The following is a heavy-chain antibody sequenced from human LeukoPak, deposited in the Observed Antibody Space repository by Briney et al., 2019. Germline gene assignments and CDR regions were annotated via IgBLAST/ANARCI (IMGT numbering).Heavy chain of an antibody. V-gene: IGHV1-2*06. Sequence: ASVKVSCKASGYTFTGYYMHWVRRAPGQGLEWMGRINPNSGGTNYAQKFQGRVTMTRDTSISTAYMELSRLRSDDTAVYYCARESEGFDAFDIWGQGTMVTVSS. CDR2: INPNSGGT. CDR1: GYTFTGYY. CDR3: ARESEGFDAFDI. J-gene: IGHJ3*02.